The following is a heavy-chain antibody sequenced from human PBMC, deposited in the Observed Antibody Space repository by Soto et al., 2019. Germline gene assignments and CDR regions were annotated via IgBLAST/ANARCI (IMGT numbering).Heavy chain of an antibody. Sequence: QVQLQESGPGLVKPSQTLSLTCTVSGGSISSGGYYWSWIRQHPGKGLEWIGYIYYSGSTYYNPSPKCRVTITVDTSKNQFSLKLSSVTAADTAVYYCARGYCSSTSGYLAGGGYGMDVWGQGTTVTVSS. CDR2: IYYSGST. CDR3: ARGYCSSTSGYLAGGGYGMDV. CDR1: GGSISSGGYY. D-gene: IGHD2-2*01. J-gene: IGHJ6*02. V-gene: IGHV4-31*03.